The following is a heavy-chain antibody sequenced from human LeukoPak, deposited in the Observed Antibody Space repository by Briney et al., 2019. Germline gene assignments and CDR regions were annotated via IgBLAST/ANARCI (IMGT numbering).Heavy chain of an antibody. Sequence: ASVKVSCKASGGTFSSYAISWVRQAPGQGLEWMGGIIPIFGTANYAQKFQGRVTITADESTSTAYMELSSLRSEDTAVYYCARSGWGAFDIWGQGTMVTVSS. CDR1: GGTFSSYA. J-gene: IGHJ3*02. V-gene: IGHV1-69*13. CDR2: IIPIFGTA. D-gene: IGHD6-19*01. CDR3: ARSGWGAFDI.